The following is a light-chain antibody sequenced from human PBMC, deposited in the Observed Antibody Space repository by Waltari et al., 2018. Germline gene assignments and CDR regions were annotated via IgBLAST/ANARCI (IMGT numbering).Light chain of an antibody. CDR1: QSLLYSNGYNY. J-gene: IGKJ2*01. V-gene: IGKV2-28*01. CDR3: MQALQTPYT. Sequence: DIVMTQSPLSLPVTPGEPASISCRSSQSLLYSNGYNYLDWYLQKPGQSPQLLVYLGSNRASGVPDRFRGSGSGTDFTLKISRVEAEDVGVYYCMQALQTPYTFGQGTKLEIK. CDR2: LGS.